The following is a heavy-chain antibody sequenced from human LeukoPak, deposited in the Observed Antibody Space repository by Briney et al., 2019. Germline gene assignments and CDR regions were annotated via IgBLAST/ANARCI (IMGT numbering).Heavy chain of an antibody. J-gene: IGHJ6*03. CDR2: INHSGST. Sequence: SETLSLTCAVYGGSFSGYYWSWIRQPPGKGLEWIGEINHSGSTNYNPSLKSRVTISVDTSKNQFSLRLSSLTAADTAVHYCARHARDFRYSYYMDVWGKGTTVTISS. V-gene: IGHV4-34*01. CDR1: GGSFSGYY. CDR3: ARHARDFRYSYYMDV. D-gene: IGHD3-3*01.